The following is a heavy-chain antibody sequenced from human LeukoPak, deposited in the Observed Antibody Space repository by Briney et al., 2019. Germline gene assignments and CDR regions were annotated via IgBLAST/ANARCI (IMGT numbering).Heavy chain of an antibody. CDR2: IHYSGPT. V-gene: IGHV4-59*01. D-gene: IGHD6-6*01. CDR1: GGSISAYY. Sequence: SETLSLTCTVSGGSISAYYWSWIRQPPGKGLEWIGYIHYSGPTNYYPSLKRRVTIALDTSKNQFSLKLNSVTAADTAVYYCARFGTSSSRFFDQWGQGTLVTVSS. CDR3: ARFGTSSSRFFDQ. J-gene: IGHJ4*02.